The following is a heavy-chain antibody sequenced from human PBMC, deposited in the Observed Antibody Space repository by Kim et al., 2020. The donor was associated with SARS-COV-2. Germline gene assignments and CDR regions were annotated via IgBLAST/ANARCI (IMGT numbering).Heavy chain of an antibody. CDR3: AKDSFGLAARH. V-gene: IGHV3-43*01. D-gene: IGHD6-6*01. J-gene: IGHJ4*02. Sequence: YYADSVKGRFTISRDNSKNSLYLQMNSLRTEDTALYYCAKDSFGLAARHWGQGTLVTVSS.